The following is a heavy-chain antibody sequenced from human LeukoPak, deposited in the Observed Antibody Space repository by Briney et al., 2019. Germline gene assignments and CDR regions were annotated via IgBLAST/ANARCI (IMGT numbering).Heavy chain of an antibody. CDR3: ANSVAGTNFDY. J-gene: IGHJ4*02. V-gene: IGHV3-23*01. D-gene: IGHD6-19*01. CDR1: GFTFSSYA. CDR2: ISGSRGST. Sequence: GGSLRLSCAASGFTFSSYAMSWVRQAPGKGLEWVSAISGSRGSTYYADSVKGRFTISRDNSKNTLYLQMNSLRAEDTAVYYCANSVAGTNFDYWGQGTLVTVSS.